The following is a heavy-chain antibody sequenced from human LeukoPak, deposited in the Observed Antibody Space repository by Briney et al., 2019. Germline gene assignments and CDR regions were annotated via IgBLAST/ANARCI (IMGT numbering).Heavy chain of an antibody. Sequence: PGKSLRLSCAASGFSFSTYGIHWVRQAPGKGLEWVAVMWYDGSKDYYADSVKGRFTIPRDNSKNTLYLQMNNLRAEDTAVYYCAKDRETYEYTFDYWGQGTLVTVSS. CDR1: GFSFSTYG. V-gene: IGHV3-33*03. J-gene: IGHJ4*02. CDR3: AKDRETYEYTFDY. D-gene: IGHD6-6*01. CDR2: MWYDGSKD.